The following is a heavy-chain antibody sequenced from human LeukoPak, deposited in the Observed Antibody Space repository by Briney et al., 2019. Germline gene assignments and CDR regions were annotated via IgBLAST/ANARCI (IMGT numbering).Heavy chain of an antibody. CDR3: ARVWAYDFWSGYSDY. CDR2: IIPIFGTA. J-gene: IGHJ4*02. D-gene: IGHD3-3*01. CDR1: GDTFSSYA. Sequence: GASVKVSCKASGDTFSSYAISWVRQAPGQGLEWMGGIIPIFGTANYAQKFQGRVTITADESTSTAYMELSSLRSEDTAVYYCARVWAYDFWSGYSDYWGQGTLVTVSS. V-gene: IGHV1-69*13.